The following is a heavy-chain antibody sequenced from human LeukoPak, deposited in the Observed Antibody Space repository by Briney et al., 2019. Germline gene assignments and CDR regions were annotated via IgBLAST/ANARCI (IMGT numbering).Heavy chain of an antibody. V-gene: IGHV3-74*01. Sequence: GGSLRLSCAASGFIFSNYWMHWVRQAPGKGLVWVSRIGDDGGDPSYADSVKGRFTISRDNAKSTLYLQMTSLTAEDTAVYYCAKVGAAARGPLYYFDYWGQGTLVTVSS. CDR3: AKVGAAARGPLYYFDY. CDR2: IGDDGGDP. J-gene: IGHJ4*02. D-gene: IGHD6-13*01. CDR1: GFIFSNYW.